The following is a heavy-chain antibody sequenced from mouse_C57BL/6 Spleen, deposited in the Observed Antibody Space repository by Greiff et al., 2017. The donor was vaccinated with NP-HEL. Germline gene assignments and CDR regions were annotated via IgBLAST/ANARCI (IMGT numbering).Heavy chain of an antibody. J-gene: IGHJ4*01. CDR1: GFTFSDYG. V-gene: IGHV5-17*01. CDR3: ARGLRYGAMDY. D-gene: IGHD1-1*01. Sequence: EVQVVESGGGLVKPGGSLKLSCAASGFTFSDYGMHWVRQAPEKGLEWVAYISSGSSTIYYADTVKGRFTISRDNAKNTLFLQMTSLRSEDTAMYYCARGLRYGAMDYWGQGTSVTVSS. CDR2: ISSGSSTI.